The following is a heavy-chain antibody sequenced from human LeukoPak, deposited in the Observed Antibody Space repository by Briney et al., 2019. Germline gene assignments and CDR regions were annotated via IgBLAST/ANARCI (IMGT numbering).Heavy chain of an antibody. V-gene: IGHV4-31*03. Sequence: SQTLSLTCTVSGGSISSGGYYWRWLRQHPGKGLEWIGYIYYSGSTYYNPSLNSRVTISVDTSKNQFSLKLSSVTAADTAVYYCARDSRWWFDPWGQGTLVTVSS. J-gene: IGHJ5*02. CDR3: ARDSRWWFDP. D-gene: IGHD2-15*01. CDR2: IYYSGST. CDR1: GGSISSGGYY.